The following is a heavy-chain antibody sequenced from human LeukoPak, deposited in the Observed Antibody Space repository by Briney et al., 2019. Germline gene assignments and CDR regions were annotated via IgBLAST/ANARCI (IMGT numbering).Heavy chain of an antibody. J-gene: IGHJ4*02. CDR3: AKQLGYCSDGSCYFPY. Sequence: GGSLRLSCAASGFTFSSYAMHWVRQAPGKGLEWVAVISYDGSNKYYADSVRGRFTISRDNSKNTLYLQMNSLGAEDTAVYSCAKQLGYCSDGSCYFPYWGQGTLVTVSS. CDR2: ISYDGSNK. CDR1: GFTFSSYA. D-gene: IGHD2-15*01. V-gene: IGHV3-30-3*02.